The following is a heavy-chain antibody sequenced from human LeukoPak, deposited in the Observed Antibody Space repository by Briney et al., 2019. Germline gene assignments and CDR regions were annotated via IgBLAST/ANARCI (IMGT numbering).Heavy chain of an antibody. CDR3: ARAGWYGGNGDAFDI. CDR2: INPNSGGT. D-gene: IGHD4-23*01. Sequence: ASVKVSCKASGYTFTGYYMHWVRQAPGQGLEWMGWINPNSGGTNYAQKFQGRVTMTRDTSISTAYMELSRLRSDDTAVYYCARAGWYGGNGDAFDIWGQGTMVTVSS. CDR1: GYTFTGYY. V-gene: IGHV1-2*02. J-gene: IGHJ3*02.